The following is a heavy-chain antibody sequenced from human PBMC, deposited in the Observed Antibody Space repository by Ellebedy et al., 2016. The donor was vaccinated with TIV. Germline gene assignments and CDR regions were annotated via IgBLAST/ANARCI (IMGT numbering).Heavy chain of an antibody. V-gene: IGHV3-48*04. D-gene: IGHD2-15*01. CDR1: GFTFSSYS. Sequence: GESLKISCAASGFTFSSYSMNWVRQAPGKGLEWVSYISSSSSTIYYADSVKGRFTISRDNAKNSLYLQMNSLRAEDTAVYYCARVQGGGYWGQGTLVTVSS. CDR2: ISSSSSTI. J-gene: IGHJ4*02. CDR3: ARVQGGGY.